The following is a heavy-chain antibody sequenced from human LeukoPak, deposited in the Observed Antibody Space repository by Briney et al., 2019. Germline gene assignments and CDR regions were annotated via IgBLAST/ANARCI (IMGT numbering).Heavy chain of an antibody. D-gene: IGHD3-10*01. CDR1: GASISSYY. CDR3: ARKRGYYGSGSFDY. CDR2: IYYTGST. J-gene: IGHJ4*02. Sequence: SETLSLTCSVSGASISSYYWSWIRQPPGKGLEWIAYIYYTGSTNYNTSLKSRVTISLDTSKDQFSLMVNSVTTTDTAVYYCARKRGYYGSGSFDYWGQGNPVTVSS. V-gene: IGHV4-59*01.